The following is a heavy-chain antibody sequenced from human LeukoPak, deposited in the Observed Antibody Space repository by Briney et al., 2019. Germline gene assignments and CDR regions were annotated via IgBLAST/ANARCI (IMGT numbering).Heavy chain of an antibody. CDR3: ARHGDYYGSGSRY. J-gene: IGHJ4*02. V-gene: IGHV4-34*12. Sequence: SETLSLTCAVYGGSFSGYYWGWIRQPPGKGLEWIGEIIHSGSTNYNPSLKSRVTISVDTSKNQFSLKLSSVTAADTAVYYCARHGDYYGSGSRYWGQGTLVTVSS. CDR1: GGSFSGYY. D-gene: IGHD3-10*01. CDR2: IIHSGST.